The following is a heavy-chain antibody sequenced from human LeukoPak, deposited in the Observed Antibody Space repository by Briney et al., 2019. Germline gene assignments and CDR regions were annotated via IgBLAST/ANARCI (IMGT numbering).Heavy chain of an antibody. D-gene: IGHD3-22*01. CDR1: GFTFDDYA. CDR3: ARDDSSGGYFDY. CDR2: ISWNSGSI. Sequence: GGSLRLSCAASGFTFDDYAMHWVRQAPGKGLEWVSGISWNSGSIGYADSVKGRFTISRDNAKNSLYLQMNSLRAEDTAVYYCARDDSSGGYFDYWGQGTLVTVSS. V-gene: IGHV3-9*01. J-gene: IGHJ4*02.